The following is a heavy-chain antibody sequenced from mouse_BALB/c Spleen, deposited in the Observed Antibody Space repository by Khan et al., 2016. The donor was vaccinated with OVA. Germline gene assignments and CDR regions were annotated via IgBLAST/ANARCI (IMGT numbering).Heavy chain of an antibody. CDR3: ARTDYYGSSYYFDY. CDR2: IDPYNGGT. D-gene: IGHD1-1*01. J-gene: IGHJ2*01. CDR1: GYSFTDYN. Sequence: VQLKESGPELVKPGASVKVSCKASGYSFTDYNMFWVKQSHGKSLEWIGYIDPYNGGTSYNQKLKGMATLTVDKSSRTAFMHLSSLTSEDSAVFYCARTDYYGSSYYFDYWGQGTTLTVSS. V-gene: IGHV1S135*01.